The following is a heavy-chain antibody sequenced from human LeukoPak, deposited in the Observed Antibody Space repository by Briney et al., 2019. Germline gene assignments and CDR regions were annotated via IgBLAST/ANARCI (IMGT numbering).Heavy chain of an antibody. V-gene: IGHV1-2*02. CDR3: ARDPDYGDYRYFDY. D-gene: IGHD4-17*01. CDR1: GYTFTGYY. Sequence: GASVKVSCKASGYTFTGYYMHWVRQAPGQGLEWMGWINPNSGGTNYAQKFQGRVTMTRDTSISTAYMELSRLRSDDTAVYYCARDPDYGDYRYFDYWGQGTLVTVSS. CDR2: INPNSGGT. J-gene: IGHJ4*02.